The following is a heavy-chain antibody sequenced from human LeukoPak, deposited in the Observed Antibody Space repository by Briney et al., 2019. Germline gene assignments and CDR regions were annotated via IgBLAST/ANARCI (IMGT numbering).Heavy chain of an antibody. V-gene: IGHV4-38-2*02. D-gene: IGHD6-19*01. J-gene: IGHJ5*02. CDR3: ARASVAGTSESDP. CDR1: GYSISSGYY. Sequence: SETLSLTCTVSGYSISSGYYWGWIRQPPGKGLEWIGSIYHSGSTYYNPSLKSRVTISVDTSKNQFSLKLSSVTAADTAVYYCARASVAGTSESDPWGQGTLVTVSS. CDR2: IYHSGST.